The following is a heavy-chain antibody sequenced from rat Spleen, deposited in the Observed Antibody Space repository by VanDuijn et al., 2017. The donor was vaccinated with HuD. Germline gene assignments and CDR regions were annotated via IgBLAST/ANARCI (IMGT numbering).Heavy chain of an antibody. D-gene: IGHD1-9*01. CDR1: GFTFSNYG. CDR3: ARHNTYYGYYYFDY. J-gene: IGHJ2*01. V-gene: IGHV5-29*01. CDR2: ISYDGSSP. Sequence: EVQLVESGGGLVQPGRSLKLSCAASGFTFSNYGMAWVRQAPTKGLEWVATISYDGSSPYYGDSVKGRFTISRDNAKSTLYLQMNSLRSEDTGTYFCARHNTYYGYYYFDYWGQGIMVTVSS.